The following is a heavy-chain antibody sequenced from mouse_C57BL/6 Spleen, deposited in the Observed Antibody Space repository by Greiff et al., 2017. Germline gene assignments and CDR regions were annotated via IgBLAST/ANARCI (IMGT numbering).Heavy chain of an antibody. CDR1: GFTFSDAW. Sequence: EVQLQESGGGLVQPGGSMKLSCAASGFTFSDAWMDWVRQSPEKGLEWVAEIRNKANNHATYYAESVKGRFTISRDDSKSSVYLQMNSLRAEDTGIYYCTRSTMVTTDFDYWGQGTTLTVSS. CDR2: IRNKANNHAT. D-gene: IGHD2-2*01. J-gene: IGHJ2*01. CDR3: TRSTMVTTDFDY. V-gene: IGHV6-6*01.